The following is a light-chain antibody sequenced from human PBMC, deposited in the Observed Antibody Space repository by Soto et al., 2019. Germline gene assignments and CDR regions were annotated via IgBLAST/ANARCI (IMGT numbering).Light chain of an antibody. CDR2: CAS. CDR1: QSVSSSY. V-gene: IGKV3-20*01. Sequence: EIVLTQSPGTLSLSPRERATLSCRASQSVSSSYLAWYQQKPGQAPRLLIYCASSRATGIPDRFSGSWSGTDFTLSISRLEPEDVAVYYCQHRVTFGGGTKVEIK. CDR3: QHRVT. J-gene: IGKJ4*01.